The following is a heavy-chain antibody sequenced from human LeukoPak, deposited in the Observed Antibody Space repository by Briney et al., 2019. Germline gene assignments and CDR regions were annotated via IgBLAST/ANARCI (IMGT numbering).Heavy chain of an antibody. CDR2: ISSASDYI. CDR1: GFTFSKYS. V-gene: IGHV3-21*01. J-gene: IGHJ5*01. Sequence: GGSLSLTCVGSGFTFSKYSMDWVRQAPGKGLEWVSAISSASDYIYQADSVKGRFTISRDNAEKSLFLQMNSLRPEDTAVYYCARDRVMVPTRVELASSGHGKLGAVS. D-gene: IGHD2/OR15-2a*01. CDR3: ARDRVMVPTRVELAS.